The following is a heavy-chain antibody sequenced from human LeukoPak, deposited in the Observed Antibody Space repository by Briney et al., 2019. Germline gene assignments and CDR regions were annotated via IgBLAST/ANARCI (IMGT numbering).Heavy chain of an antibody. CDR1: GDSISSSY. CDR2: INHSGST. V-gene: IGHV4-34*01. D-gene: IGHD6-13*01. CDR3: ARRGYSLGY. J-gene: IGHJ4*02. Sequence: SETLSLTCTVSGDSISSSYWSWIRQPPGKGLEWIGEINHSGSTNYNPSLRSRVTISVDTSKNQFSLKLSSVTAADTAVYYCARRGYSLGYWGQGTLVTVSS.